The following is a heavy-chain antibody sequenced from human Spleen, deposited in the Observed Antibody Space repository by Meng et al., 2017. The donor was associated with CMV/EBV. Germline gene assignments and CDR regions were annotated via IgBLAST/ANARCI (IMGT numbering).Heavy chain of an antibody. Sequence: QGQLQESGPGLVKPSETLSLTCTVSGGSISSYYWSWIRQPPGKGLEWIGYIYYSGSTNYNPSLKSRVTISVDTSKNQFSLKLSSVTAADTAVYYRARDMIVSGAFDYWGQGTLVTVSS. J-gene: IGHJ4*02. V-gene: IGHV4-59*12. D-gene: IGHD3-22*01. CDR2: IYYSGST. CDR3: ARDMIVSGAFDY. CDR1: GGSISSYY.